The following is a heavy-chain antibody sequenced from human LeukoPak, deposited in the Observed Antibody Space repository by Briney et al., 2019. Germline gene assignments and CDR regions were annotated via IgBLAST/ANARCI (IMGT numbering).Heavy chain of an antibody. CDR3: ARDRRSTSRTLDYYYGMDV. J-gene: IGHJ6*02. D-gene: IGHD2-2*01. CDR1: GYTFTSYG. CDR2: ISAYNGNT. Sequence: ASVKVSCKASGYTFTSYGISWVRQAPGQGLEWMGWISAYNGNTNYAQKLQGRVTMTTDTSTSTAYTELRSLRSDDTAVYYCARDRRSTSRTLDYYYGMDVWGQGTTVTVSS. V-gene: IGHV1-18*01.